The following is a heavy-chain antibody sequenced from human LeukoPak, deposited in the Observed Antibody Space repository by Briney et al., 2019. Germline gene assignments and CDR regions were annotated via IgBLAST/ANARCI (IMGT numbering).Heavy chain of an antibody. CDR1: GFTVSSNY. J-gene: IGHJ3*02. D-gene: IGHD2/OR15-2a*01. Sequence: GGSLRLSCAASGFTVSSNYMSWVRQAPGKGLEWVSVIYSGGSTYYADSVKGRFTISRDNSKHTLYLQMNSLRAEDTAVYYCARDSTWAEYAFDIWGQGTMVTVSS. V-gene: IGHV3-66*02. CDR3: ARDSTWAEYAFDI. CDR2: IYSGGST.